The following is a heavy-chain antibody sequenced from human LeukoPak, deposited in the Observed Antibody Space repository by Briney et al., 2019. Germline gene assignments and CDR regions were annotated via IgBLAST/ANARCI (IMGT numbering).Heavy chain of an antibody. V-gene: IGHV4-4*07. CDR2: IYTSGST. CDR3: ARGRTSRNFDY. J-gene: IGHJ4*02. D-gene: IGHD2-2*01. CDR1: GGSIGSYY. Sequence: SETLSLTCTVPGGSIGSYYWSWIRQPAGKGLEWIGRIYTSGSTNYNPSLKSRVTMSVDTSKNQFSLKLSSVTAADTAVYYCARGRTSRNFDYWGQGTLVTVSS.